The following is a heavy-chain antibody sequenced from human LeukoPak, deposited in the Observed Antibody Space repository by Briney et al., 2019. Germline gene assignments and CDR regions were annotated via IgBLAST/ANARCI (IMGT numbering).Heavy chain of an antibody. D-gene: IGHD4-11*01. CDR2: ISSSSSSYI. CDR3: ARSTVTTGLAFDY. Sequence: GGSLRLSCAASGFTFSSYSMNWVRQAPGKGLEWVSSISSSSSSYIYYADSVKGRFTISRDNAKNSLYLQMNSLRAEDTAVYYCARSTVTTGLAFDYWGQGTLVTVSS. CDR1: GFTFSSYS. V-gene: IGHV3-21*01. J-gene: IGHJ4*02.